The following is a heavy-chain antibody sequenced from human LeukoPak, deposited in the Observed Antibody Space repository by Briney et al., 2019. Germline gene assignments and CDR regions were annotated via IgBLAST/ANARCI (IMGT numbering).Heavy chain of an antibody. V-gene: IGHV4-4*02. J-gene: IGHJ4*02. CDR1: GGSISISNW. CDR3: AGDAATGRDY. D-gene: IGHD6-13*01. Sequence: KPSETLSLTCAVSGGSISISNWWSWVRQPPGKGLEWIGEIYHSGSTNYNPSLKGRVTMSVDKSKNQFSLKLSSVTAADTAVYYCAGDAATGRDYWGQGTLVTVSS. CDR2: IYHSGST.